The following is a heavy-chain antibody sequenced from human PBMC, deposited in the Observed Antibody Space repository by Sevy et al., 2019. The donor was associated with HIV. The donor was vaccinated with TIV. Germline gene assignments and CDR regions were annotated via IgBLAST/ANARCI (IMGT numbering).Heavy chain of an antibody. D-gene: IGHD4-17*01. CDR2: ISNSGSTI. CDR1: GFTFSSYE. V-gene: IGHV3-48*03. J-gene: IGHJ4*02. Sequence: GGSLRLSCTASGFTFSSYEMNWVRQAPGKGLEWDSYISNSGSTIHYSDSVKGRFTISRDNAKNSLYLQMNSLRAEDTAVYYCARDLSPSATTVPHFDYWGRGTLVTVSS. CDR3: ARDLSPSATTVPHFDY.